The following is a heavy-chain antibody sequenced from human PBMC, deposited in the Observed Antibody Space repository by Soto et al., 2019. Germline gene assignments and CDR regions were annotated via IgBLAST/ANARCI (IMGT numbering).Heavy chain of an antibody. D-gene: IGHD6-6*01. CDR2: ISGSGGST. CDR1: GFTFSSYA. V-gene: IGHV3-23*01. CDR3: AKDFELLEYSSSSGCYFDL. Sequence: GGSLRLSCAASGFTFSSYAMSWVRQAPGKGLEWVSAISGSGGSTYYADSVKGRFTISRDNSKNTLYLQMNSLRAEDTAVYSCAKDFELLEYSSSSGCYFDLWGRGTLVTVSS. J-gene: IGHJ2*01.